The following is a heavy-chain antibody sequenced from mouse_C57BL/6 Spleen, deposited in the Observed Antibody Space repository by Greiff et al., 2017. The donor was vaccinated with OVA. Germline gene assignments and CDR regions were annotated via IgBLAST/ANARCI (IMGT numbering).Heavy chain of an antibody. CDR3: ARGGTGGRYFDY. V-gene: IGHV1-22*01. J-gene: IGHJ2*01. Sequence: EVQLQQSGPELVKPGASVKMSCKASGYTFTDYNMHWVKQSHGKSLEWIGYINPNNGGTSYNQKFKGKATLTVNKSSSTAYMELRSLTSEDSAVYYCARGGTGGRYFDYWGQGTTLTVSS. CDR1: GYTFTDYN. CDR2: INPNNGGT. D-gene: IGHD4-1*01.